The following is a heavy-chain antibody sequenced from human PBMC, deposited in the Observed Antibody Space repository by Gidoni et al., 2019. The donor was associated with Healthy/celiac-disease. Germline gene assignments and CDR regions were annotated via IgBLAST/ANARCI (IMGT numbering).Heavy chain of an antibody. Sequence: QVQLVPSGAELKKPGSSVKVSCKASGGTFSSYAISWVRQAPGQGLEWMGGIIPICGTANDAQKFQGRVTITADESTSTAYMELSSLRSEDTAVYYCARRWASDVYWYFDLWGRGTLVTVSS. J-gene: IGHJ2*01. CDR3: ARRWASDVYWYFDL. CDR2: IIPICGTA. V-gene: IGHV1-69*01. D-gene: IGHD1-26*01. CDR1: GGTFSSYA.